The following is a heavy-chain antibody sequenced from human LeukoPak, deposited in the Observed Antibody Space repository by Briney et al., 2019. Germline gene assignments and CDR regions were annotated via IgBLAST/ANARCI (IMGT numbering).Heavy chain of an antibody. D-gene: IGHD3-22*01. CDR2: INPNSGGT. Sequence: GASVKVSCKASGYTFTGYYMHWVRQAPGQGLEWMGWINPNSGGTNYAQKFQGRVTMTRDTSISTAYMELSRLRSDDTAVYYCARDGFLWGSGYSNWFDPWGQGTLVTVSS. J-gene: IGHJ5*02. V-gene: IGHV1-2*02. CDR3: ARDGFLWGSGYSNWFDP. CDR1: GYTFTGYY.